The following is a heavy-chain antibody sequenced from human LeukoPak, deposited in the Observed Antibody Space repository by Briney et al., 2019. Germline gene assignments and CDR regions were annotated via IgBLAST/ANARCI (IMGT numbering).Heavy chain of an antibody. J-gene: IGHJ3*02. CDR1: GFILSSYE. CDR2: ISSSGTTT. Sequence: GGSLRLSCAASGFILSSYEVNWVRQAPGTGLEWVSYISSSGTTTLYAHSVKGRFSFSRDNAENSLYLHMNSLREEDMAVYYCVRECFDGNCYDAFDIWGQGTMVTVSS. D-gene: IGHD2-15*01. V-gene: IGHV3-48*03. CDR3: VRECFDGNCYDAFDI.